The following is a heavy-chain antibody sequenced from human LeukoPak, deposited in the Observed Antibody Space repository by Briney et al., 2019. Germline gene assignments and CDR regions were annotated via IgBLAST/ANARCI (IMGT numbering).Heavy chain of an antibody. D-gene: IGHD6-13*01. V-gene: IGHV3-23*01. CDR1: GFSFSSYA. CDR3: AKDNRGSSGYRGVDY. J-gene: IGHJ4*02. Sequence: GGSLRLSCAASGFSFSSYAMSWVRQAPGKGLEWVSAISGSGGSTYYADSVKGRFTISRDNSKNTLYLQMNSLRAEDTAVYYCAKDNRGSSGYRGVDYWGQGTLVTVSS. CDR2: ISGSGGST.